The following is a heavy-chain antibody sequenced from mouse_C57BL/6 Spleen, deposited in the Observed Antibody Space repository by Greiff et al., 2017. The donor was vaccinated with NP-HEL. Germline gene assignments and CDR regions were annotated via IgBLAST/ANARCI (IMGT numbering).Heavy chain of an antibody. CDR3: ARDRTGFDY. CDR2: ISDGGSYT. D-gene: IGHD4-1*01. Sequence: EVQVVESGGGLVKPGGSLKLSCAASGFTFSSYAMSWVRQTPEKRLEWVATISDGGSYTYYPDNVKGRFTISRDNDKNNLYLQMSHLKSEDTTMYYCARDRTGFDYWGKGTTLTVSS. CDR1: GFTFSSYA. J-gene: IGHJ2*01. V-gene: IGHV5-4*01.